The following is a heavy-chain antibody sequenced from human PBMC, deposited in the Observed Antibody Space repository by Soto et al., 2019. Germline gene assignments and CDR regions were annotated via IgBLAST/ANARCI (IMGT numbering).Heavy chain of an antibody. J-gene: IGHJ3*02. CDR2: IYSGGST. Sequence: GGSLRLSCAASGFTVSSNYMGWVRQAPGKGLEWVSVIYSGGSTYYADSVKGRFTISRDNSKNTLYLQMNSLRAEDTAVYYCARPSGYSSGWYWSDAFDIWGQGTMVTVSS. V-gene: IGHV3-53*01. CDR1: GFTVSSNY. CDR3: ARPSGYSSGWYWSDAFDI. D-gene: IGHD6-19*01.